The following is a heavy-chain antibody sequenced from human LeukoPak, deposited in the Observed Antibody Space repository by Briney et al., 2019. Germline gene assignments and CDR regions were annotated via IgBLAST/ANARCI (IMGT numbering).Heavy chain of an antibody. Sequence: SSETLSLTCTVSGGSISSGSYYWSWIRQPAGKGLEWIGRIYTSGSTNYNPSLKSRVTISVDTSKNQFSLKLSSVTAADTAVYYCARASYIYCSGGSCYPELSWFDPWGQGTLVTASS. CDR3: ARASYIYCSGGSCYPELSWFDP. CDR1: GGSISSGSYY. CDR2: IYTSGST. V-gene: IGHV4-61*02. D-gene: IGHD2-15*01. J-gene: IGHJ5*02.